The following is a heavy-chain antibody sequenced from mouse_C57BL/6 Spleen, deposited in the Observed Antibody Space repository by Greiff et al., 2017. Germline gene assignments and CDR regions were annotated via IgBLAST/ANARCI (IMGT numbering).Heavy chain of an antibody. Sequence: QVHVKQPGAELVRPGSSVKLSCKASGYTFTSYWMHWVKQRPIQGLEWIGNIDPSDSETHYNQKFKDKATLTVDKSSSTAYMQLSSLTSEDSAVYYCARDPLNYYFDYWGQGTTLTVSS. CDR2: IDPSDSET. V-gene: IGHV1-52*01. CDR3: ARDPLNYYFDY. CDR1: GYTFTSYW. J-gene: IGHJ2*01.